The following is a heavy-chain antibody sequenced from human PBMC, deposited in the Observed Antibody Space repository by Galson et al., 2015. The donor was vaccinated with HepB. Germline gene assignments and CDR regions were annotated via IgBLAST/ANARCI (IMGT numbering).Heavy chain of an antibody. CDR1: GFTFDDYT. CDR3: VKDLTYYYGSGISRAYGLDV. D-gene: IGHD3-10*01. CDR2: ISWDGVTT. Sequence: SLRLSCAASGFTFDDYTMHWVRQAPGKGLEWVSLISWDGVTTYYADSVKGRFTVSRDNSKHSLFLQMNSRRTQDTALYYCVKDLTYYYGSGISRAYGLDVWGQGTPVTVAS. V-gene: IGHV3-43*01. J-gene: IGHJ6*02.